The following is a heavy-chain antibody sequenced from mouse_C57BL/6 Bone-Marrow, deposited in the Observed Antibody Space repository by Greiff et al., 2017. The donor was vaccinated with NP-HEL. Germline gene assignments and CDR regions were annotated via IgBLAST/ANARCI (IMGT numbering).Heavy chain of an antibody. Sequence: VQLQQSGPELVKPGASVKIPCKASGYTFTDYNMDWVKQSHGKSLEWIGDINPNNGGTIYNQKFKGKATLTVDKSSSTAYMELRSLTSEDTAVYYCARKNYYGSSYGDAMDYWGQGTSVTVSS. V-gene: IGHV1-18*01. J-gene: IGHJ4*01. CDR2: INPNNGGT. D-gene: IGHD1-1*01. CDR1: GYTFTDYN. CDR3: ARKNYYGSSYGDAMDY.